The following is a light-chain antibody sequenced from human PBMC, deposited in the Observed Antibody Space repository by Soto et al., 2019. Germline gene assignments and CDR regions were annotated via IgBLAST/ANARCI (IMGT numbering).Light chain of an antibody. CDR1: NSDVGGYNY. CDR2: EVF. CDR3: SSYTTTNTLYV. V-gene: IGLV2-14*01. J-gene: IGLJ1*01. Sequence: QSALTQPASVSGSPGQSITIPCTGTNSDVGGYNYVSWYQHHPGKAPKLMIYEVFNRPSGVSSRFSGSKSGSTASLTISGLQAEDEADYYCSSYTTTNTLYVFGTGTKLT.